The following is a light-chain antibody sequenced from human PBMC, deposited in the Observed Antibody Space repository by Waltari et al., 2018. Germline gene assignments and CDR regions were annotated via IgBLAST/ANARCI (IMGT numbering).Light chain of an antibody. V-gene: IGLV3-19*01. CDR3: SSRDSSGDRVL. Sequence: SSELTQDPAVSVALGQTVRITCQGDSLRTYFASWYQQKPGHGPRVVTYGKHKRPSGTPDRFSGSTSGNPASLTITGAQAEDEADYYCSSRDSSGDRVLFGGGTKLTVL. CDR1: SLRTYF. J-gene: IGLJ2*01. CDR2: GKH.